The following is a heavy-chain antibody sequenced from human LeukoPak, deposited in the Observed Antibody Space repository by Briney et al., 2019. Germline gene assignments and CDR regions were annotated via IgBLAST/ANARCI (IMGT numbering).Heavy chain of an antibody. Sequence: GGSLRLSCAASGFTFSSYSMNWVRQAPGKGLEWVSSISSSSSYIYYADSVKGRFTISRDNAKNSLYLQMNSLRAEDTAVYYCARDPIDHYYDSSGYYSDYWGQGTLVTVSS. J-gene: IGHJ4*02. CDR3: ARDPIDHYYDSSGYYSDY. V-gene: IGHV3-21*01. CDR2: ISSSSSYI. CDR1: GFTFSSYS. D-gene: IGHD3-22*01.